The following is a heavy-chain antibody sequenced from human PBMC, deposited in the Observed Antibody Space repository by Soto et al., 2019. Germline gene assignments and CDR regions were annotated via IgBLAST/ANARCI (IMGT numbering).Heavy chain of an antibody. CDR2: ISPLNGNT. D-gene: IGHD3-3*01. V-gene: IGHV1-18*01. Sequence: QLHLVQSGAEVKKPGASVNVSCKTSGYIFTSYGINWVRQAPGQGLEWMGWISPLNGNTKFAQKFQGRVPMTTDTYTSTVYMELRSLRPDATAMYFCATQFWSLLLVTGYPRPVGRGSKRCGYDIWGQGTMVNVSS. CDR3: ATQFWSLLLVTGYPRPVGRGSKRCGYDI. J-gene: IGHJ3*02. CDR1: GYIFTSYG.